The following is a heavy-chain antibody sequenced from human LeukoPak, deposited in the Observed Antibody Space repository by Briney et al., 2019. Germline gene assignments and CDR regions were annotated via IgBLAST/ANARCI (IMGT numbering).Heavy chain of an antibody. CDR3: ARPTQGFGDYAY. D-gene: IGHD4-17*01. J-gene: IGHJ4*02. Sequence: SETLSLTCIVSGGSINNYCCSWLRQPPGKGLEWIGSIYSNGSPYYHPSLKSRVTMSVDTSKNHYSLNLVSATAADTAVYYCARPTQGFGDYAYWGRGILVTVSS. CDR1: GGSINNYC. CDR2: IYSNGSP. V-gene: IGHV4-59*04.